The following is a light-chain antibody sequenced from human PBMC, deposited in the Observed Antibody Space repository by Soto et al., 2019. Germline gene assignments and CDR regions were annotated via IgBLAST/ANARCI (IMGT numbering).Light chain of an antibody. CDR2: GDN. Sequence: QSVLTQPPSVSGAAGQRVAISCTGSSSNIGAEYDVQWYQQLPGTAPKRLIYGDNNRPSGVPDRFSGSKSGTSASLAITGLQPEDEADYYCQSYDSSLTTFVFGTGTKVT. V-gene: IGLV1-40*01. CDR1: SSNIGAEYD. CDR3: QSYDSSLTTFV. J-gene: IGLJ1*01.